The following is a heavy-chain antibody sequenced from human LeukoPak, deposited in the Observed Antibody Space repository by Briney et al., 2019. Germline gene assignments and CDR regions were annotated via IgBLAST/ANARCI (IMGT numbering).Heavy chain of an antibody. V-gene: IGHV3-20*04. Sequence: GGSLRLSCTASGFTFGDYAMSWFRQAPGKGLEWVSGINWNGGSTGYADSVKGRFTISRDNAKNSLYLQMNSLRAEDTALYYCARDTYYYGSGSYSLTDYWGQGTLVTVSS. CDR3: ARDTYYYGSGSYSLTDY. CDR2: INWNGGST. D-gene: IGHD3-10*01. J-gene: IGHJ4*02. CDR1: GFTFGDYA.